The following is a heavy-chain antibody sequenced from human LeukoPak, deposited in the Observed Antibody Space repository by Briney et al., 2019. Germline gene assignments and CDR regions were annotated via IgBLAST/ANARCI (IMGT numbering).Heavy chain of an antibody. Sequence: GGSLRLSCAASGVTFGTYGMHWVRQAPGKGLEWVAVTSNDGSNKYYADSVKGRFTISRDNSKNTLYLQMNSLRAEDTAVYYCAKMVGSWDYYFDDWGQGTLVTVSS. D-gene: IGHD6-13*01. V-gene: IGHV3-30*18. CDR3: AKMVGSWDYYFDD. CDR2: TSNDGSNK. J-gene: IGHJ4*02. CDR1: GVTFGTYG.